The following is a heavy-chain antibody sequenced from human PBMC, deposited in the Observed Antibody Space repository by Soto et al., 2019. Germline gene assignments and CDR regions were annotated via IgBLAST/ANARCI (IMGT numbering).Heavy chain of an antibody. CDR3: ARDLWVDTAMGPDY. Sequence: ESGGGVVQPGRSLRLSCAASGFTFSSYGMHWVRQAPGKGLEWVAVIWYDGSNKYYADSVKGRFTISRDNSKNTLYLQMNSLRAEDTAVYYCARDLWVDTAMGPDYWGQGTLVTVSS. CDR2: IWYDGSNK. D-gene: IGHD5-18*01. V-gene: IGHV3-33*01. J-gene: IGHJ4*02. CDR1: GFTFSSYG.